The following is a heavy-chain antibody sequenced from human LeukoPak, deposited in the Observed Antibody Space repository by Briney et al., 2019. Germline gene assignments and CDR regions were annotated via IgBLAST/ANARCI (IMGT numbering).Heavy chain of an antibody. Sequence: SETLSLTYTVSGGSVSSTTYFWSWIRQPPGKGLEWIASINYSGSTYYNPSLKSRVTISVDTSENQFSLKLSSVTAADTAVYYCARYVVYGSGKYYFDYWGQGTLVTVSS. D-gene: IGHD3-10*01. CDR3: ARYVVYGSGKYYFDY. CDR1: GGSVSSTTYF. CDR2: INYSGST. V-gene: IGHV4-39*01. J-gene: IGHJ4*02.